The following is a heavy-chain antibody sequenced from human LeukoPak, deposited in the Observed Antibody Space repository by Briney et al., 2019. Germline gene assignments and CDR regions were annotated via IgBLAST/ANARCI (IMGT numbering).Heavy chain of an antibody. Sequence: GASVKVSCKASGYTFTGFFIHWVRQAPGQGLEWMGRINPKSGGTNSVQKFQDRVTMTSDTSITTAYMELSRLRSDDTAVYYCARASYYDFWSGYYYFDYWGQGTLVTVSS. CDR1: GYTFTGFF. CDR3: ARASYYDFWSGYYYFDY. V-gene: IGHV1-2*06. CDR2: INPKSGGT. J-gene: IGHJ4*02. D-gene: IGHD3-3*01.